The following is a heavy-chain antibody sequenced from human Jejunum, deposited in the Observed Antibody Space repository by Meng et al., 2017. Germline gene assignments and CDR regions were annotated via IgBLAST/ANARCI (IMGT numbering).Heavy chain of an antibody. J-gene: IGHJ4*02. Sequence: QVQLQESGPGLVRPSATLSLICPVPGGSVSRAGYQWGWIRQPPGKGLEWTGYASTNYNPSLKSRVTISLDTSRNQFSLSLSSVTAADTAVYYCARDHMGSLDYWGPGIRVTVSS. D-gene: IGHD1-26*01. CDR1: GGSVSRAGYQ. V-gene: IGHV4-61*08. CDR2: AST. CDR3: ARDHMGSLDY.